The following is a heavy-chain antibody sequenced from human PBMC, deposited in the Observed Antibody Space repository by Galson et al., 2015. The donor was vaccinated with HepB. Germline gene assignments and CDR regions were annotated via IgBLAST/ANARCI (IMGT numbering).Heavy chain of an antibody. CDR3: AKDMNPYGDYVVGDPIDY. J-gene: IGHJ4*02. CDR1: GFTFDDYT. CDR2: LSWDGGST. V-gene: IGHV3-43*01. Sequence: CAASGFTFDDYTMHWVRQAPGKGLEWVSLLSWDGGSTYYADSVKGRFTISRDNSKNSLYLQMNSLRTEDTALYYCAKDMNPYGDYVVGDPIDYWGQGTLVTVSS. D-gene: IGHD4-17*01.